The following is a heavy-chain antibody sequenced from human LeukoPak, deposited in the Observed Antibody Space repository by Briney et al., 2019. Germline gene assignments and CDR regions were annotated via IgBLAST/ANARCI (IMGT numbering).Heavy chain of an antibody. CDR1: GFTFSSYS. CDR3: ARACGGDCYLSDY. J-gene: IGHJ4*02. V-gene: IGHV3-21*01. CDR2: ISTTSSYR. D-gene: IGHD2-21*02. Sequence: GGSLRLSCAASGFTFSSYSMNWVRQAPGKGLEWVSSISTTSSYRYYADSVKGRFTISRDNAKNSLYLQMNSLRAEDTAVYYCARACGGDCYLSDYWGQGTLVTVSS.